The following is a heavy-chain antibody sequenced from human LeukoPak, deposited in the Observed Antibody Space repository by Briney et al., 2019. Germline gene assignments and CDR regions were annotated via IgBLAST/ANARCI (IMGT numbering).Heavy chain of an antibody. J-gene: IGHJ6*02. CDR3: ARDLVGSDYGMDA. D-gene: IGHD1-26*01. CDR1: GVTFSSYW. Sequence: GGSLRLSCAASGVTFSSYWMHWVRQAPGKGLVWVSRIDSDGSSTSYADSVKGRFTISRDNAKNTLYLQMNSLRAGDTAVYYCARDLVGSDYGMDAWGQGTTVTVSS. CDR2: IDSDGSST. V-gene: IGHV3-74*01.